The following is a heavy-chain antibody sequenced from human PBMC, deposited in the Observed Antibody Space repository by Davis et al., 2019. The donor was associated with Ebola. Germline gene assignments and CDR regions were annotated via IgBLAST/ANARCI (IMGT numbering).Heavy chain of an antibody. D-gene: IGHD6-6*01. J-gene: IGHJ5*02. CDR3: ARDPGYSSSNNWFDP. CDR2: IIPTLGTP. Sequence: AASVKVSCKASGYTFTGYYMHWVRQAPGQGLEWMGRIIPTLGTPNYAQKFQGRVTITADKSTSTAYMELSSLRSEDTAVYYCARDPGYSSSNNWFDPWGQGTLVTVSS. V-gene: IGHV1-69*08. CDR1: GYTFTGYY.